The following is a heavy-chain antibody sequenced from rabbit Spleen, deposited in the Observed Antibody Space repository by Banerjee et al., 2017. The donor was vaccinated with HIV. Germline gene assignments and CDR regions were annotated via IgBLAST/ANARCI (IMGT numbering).Heavy chain of an antibody. CDR3: ARSPDNGYTYGVDS. CDR2: VYTGSGDT. V-gene: IGHV1S45*01. Sequence: QEQLEESGGDLVKPGASLTLTCTASGFSFSSGYWIYWVRQAPGKGLEWIGCVYTGSGDTYYASWAKGRFTISKTSSTTVTLRMTSLTAADTATYFCARSPDNGYTYGVDSWGPGTLVTVS. D-gene: IGHD6-1*01. CDR1: GFSFSSGYW. J-gene: IGHJ2*01.